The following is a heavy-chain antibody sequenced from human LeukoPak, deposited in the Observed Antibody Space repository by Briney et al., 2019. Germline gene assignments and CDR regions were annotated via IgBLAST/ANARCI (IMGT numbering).Heavy chain of an antibody. D-gene: IGHD5-18*01. J-gene: IGHJ4*02. CDR2: ITSSSSTI. CDR3: ARPVDTSMIAGFDL. V-gene: IGHV3-48*01. CDR1: GFPFTSYG. Sequence: GGSLTLSCAASGFPFTSYGLNWFRQAPGQGLEWVSFITSSSSTIHYADSVRGRFTISRDNAKKILYLQMNSLRAEDTAVYYCARPVDTSMIAGFDLWGQGTLVTVS.